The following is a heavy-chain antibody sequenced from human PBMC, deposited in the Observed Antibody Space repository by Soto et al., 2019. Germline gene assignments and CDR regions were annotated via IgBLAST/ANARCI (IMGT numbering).Heavy chain of an antibody. J-gene: IGHJ4*02. CDR2: VGGGGDNI. CDR1: GFTFSSYS. V-gene: IGHV3-23*01. D-gene: IGHD3-10*01. CDR3: AKRDSGSGRSPPLINY. Sequence: QLLESGGGLVQPGGSLRLSCAASGFTFSSYSMKWVRQAPGKGLQWVATVGGGGDNIFYAGSVKGRFTISRDDSQNMVFLQMNSLRPEDTAVYFCAKRDSGSGRSPPLINYWGQGTLVTVSS.